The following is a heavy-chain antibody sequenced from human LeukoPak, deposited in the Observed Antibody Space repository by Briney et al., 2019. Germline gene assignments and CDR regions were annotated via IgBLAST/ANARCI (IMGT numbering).Heavy chain of an antibody. CDR2: IYYSGST. D-gene: IGHD6-19*01. CDR1: GGSISSGGYY. J-gene: IGHJ4*02. V-gene: IGHV4-31*03. Sequence: SETLSLNCTVSGGSISSGGYYWSWIRQHPGKGLEWIGYIYYSGSTYYNPSLKSRVTISVDTSKNQFSLKLSSVTAADTAVYYCARVMVKAGTLDYWGQGTLVTVSS. CDR3: ARVMVKAGTLDY.